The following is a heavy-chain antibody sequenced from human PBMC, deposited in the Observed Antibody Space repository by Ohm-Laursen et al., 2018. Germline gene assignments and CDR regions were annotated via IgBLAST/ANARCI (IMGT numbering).Heavy chain of an antibody. CDR2: IKYDGTEK. CDR1: GFTFSSYW. J-gene: IGHJ4*02. D-gene: IGHD1-1*01. V-gene: IGHV3-7*01. CDR3: ARDRDGGYSFAY. Sequence: GSLRLSCAASGFTFSSYWMSWVRQAPGKGLEWVANIKYDGTEKYYVDSVKGRFTISRDNAKNSLYLQMNSLRVEDTAFYYCARDRDGGYSFAYWGQGILVTVSS.